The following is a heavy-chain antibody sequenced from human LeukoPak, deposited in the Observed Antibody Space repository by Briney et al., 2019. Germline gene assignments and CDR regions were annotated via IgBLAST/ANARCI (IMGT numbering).Heavy chain of an antibody. CDR2: ISSSSSYI. CDR1: GFTFSSYS. J-gene: IGHJ5*02. CDR3: AKGTSYNWNDGWFDP. Sequence: GGSLRLSCAASGFTFSSYSMNWVRQAPGKGLEWVSSISSSSSYIYYADSVKGRFTISRDNSKNTLYLQMNSLRAEDTAVYCAKGTSYNWNDGWFDPWGNGILVTVSS. D-gene: IGHD1-20*01. V-gene: IGHV3-21*01.